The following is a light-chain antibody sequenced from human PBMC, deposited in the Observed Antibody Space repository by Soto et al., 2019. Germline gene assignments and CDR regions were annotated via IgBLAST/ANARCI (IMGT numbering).Light chain of an antibody. CDR2: DAS. V-gene: IGKV3-11*01. Sequence: EIVLTQSPATLSLSPGERATLSCRASQSVSSYLAWYQQKPGQAPRLLIYDASNRATGIPARFSGSGSGTDFTLTISSLEPEDFTVYYCQQRSNWPSTFGGRTKVEIK. J-gene: IGKJ4*01. CDR3: QQRSNWPST. CDR1: QSVSSY.